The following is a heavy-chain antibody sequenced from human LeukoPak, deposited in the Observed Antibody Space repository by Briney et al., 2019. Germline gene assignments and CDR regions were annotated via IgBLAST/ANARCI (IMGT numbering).Heavy chain of an antibody. CDR3: ARASLGYSSGWGAFDI. J-gene: IGHJ3*02. CDR1: GFTFSSYG. CDR2: ISYDGSNK. V-gene: IGHV3-30*03. Sequence: GGSLRLSCAASGFTFSSYGMHWVRRAPGKGLEWVAVISYDGSNKYYADSVKGRFTISRDNSENTLYLQMNSLRAEDTAAYYCARASLGYSSGWGAFDIWGQGTMVTVSS. D-gene: IGHD6-19*01.